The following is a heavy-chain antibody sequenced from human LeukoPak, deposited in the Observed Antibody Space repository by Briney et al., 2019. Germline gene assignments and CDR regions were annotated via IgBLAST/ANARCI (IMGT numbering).Heavy chain of an antibody. V-gene: IGHV3-30*02. CDR1: GFTFSSYG. J-gene: IGHJ3*02. CDR3: AKPPYYYGSGTSRVAFDI. D-gene: IGHD3-10*01. CDR2: IRYDGSNK. Sequence: PGGSLRLSCAASGFTFSSYGMHWVRQAPGKGLEWVAFIRYDGSNKYYADSVKGRFTISRDNSKNTLYLQMNSLRAEDTAVYYCAKPPYYYGSGTSRVAFDIWGQGTMVTVSS.